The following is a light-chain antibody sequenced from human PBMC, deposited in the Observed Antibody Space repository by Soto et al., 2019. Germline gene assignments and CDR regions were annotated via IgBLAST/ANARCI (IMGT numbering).Light chain of an antibody. CDR3: QQYNNLPRT. J-gene: IGKJ1*01. Sequence: DIVMTQSPATLSVSPGERATLSCRASQSVSSNLAWYQQKPGQAPRLLIYGASTRATGIPARFSGSGSGTEFTLTISSLQSEDFAIYDCQQYNNLPRTFGQWTKVESK. V-gene: IGKV3-15*01. CDR2: GAS. CDR1: QSVSSN.